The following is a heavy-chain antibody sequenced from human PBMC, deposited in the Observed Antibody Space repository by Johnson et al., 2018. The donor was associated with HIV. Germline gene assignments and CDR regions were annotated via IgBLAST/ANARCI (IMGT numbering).Heavy chain of an antibody. CDR1: GFVFNNYA. J-gene: IGHJ3*02. CDR3: AREFGQASSYAFDI. D-gene: IGHD3/OR15-3a*01. CDR2: ISYDGRNN. V-gene: IGHV3-30*03. Sequence: QVLLVESGGGVVQPGRSLRLSCAASGFVFNNYALHWVRQAPGQGLEWVAVISYDGRNNKYADSVKGRFTISRDSANNTLFLQMNSLRAEDTAVYYCAREFGQASSYAFDIWGQGTMVTVSS.